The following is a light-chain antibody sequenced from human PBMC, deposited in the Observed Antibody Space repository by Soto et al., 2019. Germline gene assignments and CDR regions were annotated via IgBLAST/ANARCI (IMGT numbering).Light chain of an antibody. Sequence: EIGMTQSPATLSVSPGERATLSGRASEIVSSNLAWYQQKPGQAPRLLIYGASTRATGIPARFSGSGSGTEFTLTISSLQSEDFALYYCQQYNNWLTFGGGTKVEIK. J-gene: IGKJ4*01. V-gene: IGKV3-15*01. CDR2: GAS. CDR1: EIVSSN. CDR3: QQYNNWLT.